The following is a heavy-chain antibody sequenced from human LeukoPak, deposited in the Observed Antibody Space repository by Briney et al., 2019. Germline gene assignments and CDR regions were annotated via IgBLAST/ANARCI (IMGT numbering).Heavy chain of an antibody. CDR2: ISDSGGRT. CDR3: ARDRDNLGYYSEY. V-gene: IGHV3-23*01. J-gene: IGHJ4*02. CDR1: GFTFSSYG. Sequence: GGSLRLSCAASGFTFSSYGMSWVRQAPGKGLEWVSAISDSGGRTFYADSVKGRFTISRDNVKNSVYLQMNSLRAEDTAVYYCARDRDNLGYYSEYWGQGTLVTVSS. D-gene: IGHD5-24*01.